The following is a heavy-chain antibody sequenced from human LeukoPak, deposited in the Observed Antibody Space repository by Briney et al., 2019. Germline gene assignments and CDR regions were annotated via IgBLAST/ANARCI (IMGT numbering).Heavy chain of an antibody. Sequence: WIGWINPNSCRTNFPQKFQGSVPITRDTSISTAYMELSRLRSDDTAVYYCASAVVTRVSDYWGQGTLVTVSS. D-gene: IGHD4-23*01. J-gene: IGHJ4*02. CDR3: ASAVVTRVSDY. V-gene: IGHV1-2*02. CDR2: INPNSCRT.